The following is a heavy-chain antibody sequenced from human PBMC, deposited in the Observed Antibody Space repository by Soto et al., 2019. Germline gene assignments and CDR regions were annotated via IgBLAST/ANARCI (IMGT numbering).Heavy chain of an antibody. J-gene: IGHJ4*02. D-gene: IGHD3-22*01. CDR3: AHFLYYDAWGQHLDY. Sequence: QITLKESGPTLVKPTQTLTLTCSFSGFSLNTHGVGVGWLRQPPGKALEWLASIYWDDDKRSSPSLKTRLTITKDSSKNRVLLTMTNMDPVDTATYYCAHFLYYDAWGQHLDYWGQGTLVTVSS. CDR2: IYWDDDK. CDR1: GFSLNTHGVG. V-gene: IGHV2-5*02.